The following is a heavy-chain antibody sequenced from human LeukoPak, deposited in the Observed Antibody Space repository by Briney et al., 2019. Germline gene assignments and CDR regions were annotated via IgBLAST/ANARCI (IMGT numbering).Heavy chain of an antibody. CDR3: ARGDGYFRVFDY. CDR2: ISAYNGNT. V-gene: IGHV1-18*01. Sequence: ASVKVSCKASGYTFTSYGISWVRQAPGQGLEWMGWISAYNGNTNYAQRFQGRVTMTTDTSTSTAYMELRSLRSDDTAVFYCARGDGYFRVFDYWGQGTLVTVSS. J-gene: IGHJ4*02. CDR1: GYTFTSYG. D-gene: IGHD5-24*01.